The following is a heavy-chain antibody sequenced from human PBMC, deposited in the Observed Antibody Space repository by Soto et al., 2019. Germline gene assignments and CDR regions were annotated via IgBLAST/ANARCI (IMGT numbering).Heavy chain of an antibody. CDR1: GGSFSGYY. V-gene: IGHV4-34*01. Sequence: SETLSLTCAVYGGSFSGYYWSWIRQPPGKGLEWIGEINHSGSTNYNPSLKSRVTISVDTSKNQFSLKLSSVTAADTAVYYCARGRGYYYGSGSYYRGGPYYYYMDVWGKGTTVTVSS. D-gene: IGHD3-10*01. J-gene: IGHJ6*03. CDR2: INHSGST. CDR3: ARGRGYYYGSGSYYRGGPYYYYMDV.